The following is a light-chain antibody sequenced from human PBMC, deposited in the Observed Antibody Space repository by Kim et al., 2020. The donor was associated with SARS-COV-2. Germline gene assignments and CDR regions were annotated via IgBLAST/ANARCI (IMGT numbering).Light chain of an antibody. CDR3: CSYAGGSSV. Sequence: PGNSVTITCAGTSSDVGGYNYVSWYQQHPGKAPKLMIYDVSTRPSGVPDRFSGSKSGNTASLTVSGLQADDEADYYCCSYAGGSSVFGTGTKVTVL. V-gene: IGLV2-11*01. J-gene: IGLJ1*01. CDR2: DVS. CDR1: SSDVGGYNY.